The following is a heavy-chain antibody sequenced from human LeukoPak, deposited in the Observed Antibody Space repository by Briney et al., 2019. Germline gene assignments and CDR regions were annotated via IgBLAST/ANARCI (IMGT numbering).Heavy chain of an antibody. J-gene: IGHJ4*02. Sequence: SETLSLTCTVSGGSISSYYWSWIRQPAGKGLEWIGRIYISESTNYNPSLRSRVTISVDTSKNQFSLRLSSVTAADTAVYYCARERRDGYKVYFDYWGQGPRSPSPQ. D-gene: IGHD5-24*01. V-gene: IGHV4-4*07. CDR3: ARERRDGYKVYFDY. CDR1: GGSISSYY. CDR2: IYISEST.